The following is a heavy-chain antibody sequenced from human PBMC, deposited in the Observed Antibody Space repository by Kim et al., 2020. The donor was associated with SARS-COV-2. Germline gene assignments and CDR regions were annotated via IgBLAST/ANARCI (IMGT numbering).Heavy chain of an antibody. CDR3: ARDGLWFGELAYYFDY. V-gene: IGHV3-30*01. J-gene: IGHJ4*02. Sequence: SVKGRFTISRDNSKNTLYLQMNSLRAEDTAVYYCARDGLWFGELAYYFDYWGQGTLVTVSS. D-gene: IGHD3-10*01.